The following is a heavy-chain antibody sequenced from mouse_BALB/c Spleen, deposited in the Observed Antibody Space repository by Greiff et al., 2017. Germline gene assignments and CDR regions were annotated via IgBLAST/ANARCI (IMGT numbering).Heavy chain of an antibody. CDR1: GFAFSSYD. D-gene: IGHD1-1*02. CDR2: ISSGGGST. CDR3: ARPGTDYFDY. J-gene: IGHJ2*01. V-gene: IGHV5-12-1*01. Sequence: EVKLMESGGGLVKPGGSLKLSCAASGFAFSSYDMSWVRQTPEKRLEWVAYISSGGGSTYYPDTVKGRFTISRDNAKNTLYLQMSSLKSEDTAMYYCARPGTDYFDYWGQGTTLTVSS.